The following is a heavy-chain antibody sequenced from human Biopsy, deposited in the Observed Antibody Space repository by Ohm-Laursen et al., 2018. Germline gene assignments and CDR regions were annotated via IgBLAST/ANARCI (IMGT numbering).Heavy chain of an antibody. D-gene: IGHD6-19*01. CDR1: GYSFTSYY. CDR3: ARNTGWYGDLYYFDY. J-gene: IGHJ4*02. Sequence: SSVKVSCKVSGYSFTSYYMHWVRQAPGQGLEWMGMINPSGSTTSYPQIFQGRVTMTRDTSKSTVYMELSSLRSADTAVYFCARNTGWYGDLYYFDYWGQGTLVTVSS. CDR2: INPSGSTT. V-gene: IGHV1-46*01.